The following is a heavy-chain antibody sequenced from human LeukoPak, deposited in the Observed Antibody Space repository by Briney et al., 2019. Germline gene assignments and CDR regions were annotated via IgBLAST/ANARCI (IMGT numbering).Heavy chain of an antibody. D-gene: IGHD5-12*01. CDR3: ARSRGVSGYDFAY. V-gene: IGHV3-30-3*01. J-gene: IGHJ4*02. CDR2: ISYDGSNK. CDR1: GFTFSSYT. Sequence: GGSLRLSCAASGFTFSSYTMHWVRQAPGKGLEWVALISYDGSNKYYVDSVKGRFTISRDNSKNTLYLQMNSLRVEDTAVYYCARSRGVSGYDFAYWGQGTLVTVSS.